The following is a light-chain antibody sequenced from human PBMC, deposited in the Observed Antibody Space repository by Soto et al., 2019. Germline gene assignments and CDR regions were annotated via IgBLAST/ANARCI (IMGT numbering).Light chain of an antibody. CDR2: AAS. CDR3: QQSYSTPIT. V-gene: IGKV1-39*01. Sequence: DVQMTQSPSSLSASVGDRATLTCRASQSISGYLDWYQQKPGKAPKLLIYAASSLQSGVPARFSGSGSGTDFTLTISSLQPEDFATYYCQQSYSTPITFGQGTRLEIK. CDR1: QSISGY. J-gene: IGKJ5*01.